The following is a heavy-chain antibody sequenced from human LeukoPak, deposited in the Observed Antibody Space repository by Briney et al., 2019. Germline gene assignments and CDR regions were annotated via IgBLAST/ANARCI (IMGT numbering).Heavy chain of an antibody. J-gene: IGHJ4*02. D-gene: IGHD2-15*01. CDR1: GGSISSGSYY. CDR3: ARDKRGGSPCYFVY. CDR2: IYTGGST. Sequence: SETLSLTCTVSGGSISSGSYYWSWIRQAAGKGVEWIGRIYTGGSTNYNPSLKSRVTISVDTSKNQFSLKLSSVAAADTAVYYCARDKRGGSPCYFVYWGQGTLVTVSS. V-gene: IGHV4-61*02.